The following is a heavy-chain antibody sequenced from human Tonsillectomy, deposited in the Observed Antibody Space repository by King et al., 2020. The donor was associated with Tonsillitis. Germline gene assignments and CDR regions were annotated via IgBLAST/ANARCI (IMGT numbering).Heavy chain of an antibody. V-gene: IGHV3-53*01. CDR2: IYGGVSA. Sequence: LVESGGGLIQPGGSLRLSCVVSDFPVSTTYMTWVRQAPGAGLEWVSFIYGGVSAYYADSVKGRFTISRDNSNNTLYLQMNNLRAEDTAVYYCATIRGVRGAFDIWGQGTMVTVSS. CDR1: DFPVSTTY. D-gene: IGHD3-10*01. CDR3: ATIRGVRGAFDI. J-gene: IGHJ3*02.